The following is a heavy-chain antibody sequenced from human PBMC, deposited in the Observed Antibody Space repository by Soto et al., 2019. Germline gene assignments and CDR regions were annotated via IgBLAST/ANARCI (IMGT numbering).Heavy chain of an antibody. V-gene: IGHV4-39*01. Sequence: PSETLSLTCTVSGGSTSSRGSYWGWIRQPPGKGLEWIGTIYYSGSTYYNPSLKSRVTISIDTSKNQFSLNLNSVTAEDTAVYYCARPEHYYDFDHWGQGTLVTVSS. J-gene: IGHJ4*02. CDR2: IYYSGST. CDR3: ARPEHYYDFDH. CDR1: GGSTSSRGSY. D-gene: IGHD3-10*01.